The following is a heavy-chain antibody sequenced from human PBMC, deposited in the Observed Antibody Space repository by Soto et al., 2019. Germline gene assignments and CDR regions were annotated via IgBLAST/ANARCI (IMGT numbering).Heavy chain of an antibody. CDR3: ASPLILMAANDWFDP. D-gene: IGHD2-8*01. CDR2: ISSSGSTI. J-gene: IGHJ5*02. V-gene: IGHV3-48*01. Sequence: GGSLILSCVASGITFSRYSMNWVRQAPGKRLEWVSYISSSGSTIYYADSVRGRFTISRDNAKNSLYLQMNSLRVEDTAVYYCASPLILMAANDWFDPWGQGTLVTVSS. CDR1: GITFSRYS.